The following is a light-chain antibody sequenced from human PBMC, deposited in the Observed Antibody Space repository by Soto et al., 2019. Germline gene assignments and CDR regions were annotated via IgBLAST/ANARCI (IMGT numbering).Light chain of an antibody. CDR1: QDISTW. CDR2: AAS. J-gene: IGKJ5*01. V-gene: IGKV1-12*01. CDR3: QQYNYWPPIT. Sequence: DIQMTQSPSSVSASVGDRVTITCRASQDISTWLAWYQQKPGKAPKLLIYAASSLFSGVPSRFSGSGSGTDFTLTISSLQPEDFAVYYCQQYNYWPPITFGQGTRLEIK.